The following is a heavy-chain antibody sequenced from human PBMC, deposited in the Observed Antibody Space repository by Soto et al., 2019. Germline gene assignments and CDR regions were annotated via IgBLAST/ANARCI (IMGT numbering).Heavy chain of an antibody. V-gene: IGHV4-59*01. D-gene: IGHD4-17*01. Sequence: SETLSLTCPVSGGSISSYYWSWIRQPPGKGLEWIGDISYSASTNYNPSLKSRVTISVDTSKNQFSLKLSSVTAADTAVYYCARRYGYAFDIWGQGTMVTVSS. CDR2: ISYSAST. CDR1: GGSISSYY. CDR3: ARRYGYAFDI. J-gene: IGHJ3*02.